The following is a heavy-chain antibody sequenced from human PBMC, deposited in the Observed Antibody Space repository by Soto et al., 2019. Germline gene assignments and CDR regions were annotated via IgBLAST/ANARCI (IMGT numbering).Heavy chain of an antibody. CDR2: ISGSDIST. J-gene: IGHJ4*02. Sequence: GGSLRLSCAASGFTFSSYAMTWVRQAPGKGLEWVSSISGSDISTYYADSVKGRFTISRDNSKNTLYLQMNSLRAEDAAVYYCAKSSGSNAYYPNDYWGQGALVTVST. CDR1: GFTFSSYA. D-gene: IGHD3-16*01. V-gene: IGHV3-23*01. CDR3: AKSSGSNAYYPNDY.